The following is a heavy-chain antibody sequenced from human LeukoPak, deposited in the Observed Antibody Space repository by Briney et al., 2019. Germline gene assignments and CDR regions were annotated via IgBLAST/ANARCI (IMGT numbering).Heavy chain of an antibody. Sequence: PLSPTSTVSGGSISSGSYYWSWIRQPAGKGLVWIGRIYTSGSTNYNPSLRSRVTISVDTSKNQFSLKLSSVTAADTDVYYCARVSYDSSGYYGDYWGQGTLVTVSS. CDR1: GGSISSGSYY. CDR2: IYTSGST. V-gene: IGHV4-61*02. CDR3: ARVSYDSSGYYGDY. D-gene: IGHD3-22*01. J-gene: IGHJ4*02.